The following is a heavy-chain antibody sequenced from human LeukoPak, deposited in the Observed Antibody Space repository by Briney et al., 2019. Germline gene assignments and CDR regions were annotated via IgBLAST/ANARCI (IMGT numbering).Heavy chain of an antibody. Sequence: SVKVSCKASGGTFSSYAISWVRQAPGQGLEWMGRIIPIFGIANYAQKFQGRVTITADKSTSTAYMELSSLRSEDTAVYYCASEGSMGLTGTYHFDYWGQGTLVTVSS. CDR1: GGTFSSYA. D-gene: IGHD1-7*01. CDR3: ASEGSMGLTGTYHFDY. J-gene: IGHJ4*02. CDR2: IIPIFGIA. V-gene: IGHV1-69*04.